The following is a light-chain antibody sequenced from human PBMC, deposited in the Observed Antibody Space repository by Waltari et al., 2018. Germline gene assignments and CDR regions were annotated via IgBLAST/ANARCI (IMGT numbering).Light chain of an antibody. Sequence: DIVMTQSPLSLPVTPGEPASISCTSSQSLLHTNGYNYLDWYLQKPGQSPQLLSYLGSNRDSGVPDRFSGSGSGTDFTLKISRVEAEDVGVYYCMQALQSPPTFGQGTRLEI. CDR3: MQALQSPPT. V-gene: IGKV2-28*01. J-gene: IGKJ5*01. CDR1: QSLLHTNGYNY. CDR2: LGS.